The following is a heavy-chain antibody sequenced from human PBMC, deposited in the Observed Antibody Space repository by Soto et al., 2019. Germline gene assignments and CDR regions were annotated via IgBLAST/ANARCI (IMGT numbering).Heavy chain of an antibody. Sequence: PGGSLRLSCAASGFTFSSYAMSWVRQAPGKGLEWVSAISGSGGSTYYADSVKGRFTISRDNSKNTLYLQMNSLRAEDTAMYYCARRSSWSGYYTLDYWGQGTLVTVSS. D-gene: IGHD3-3*01. J-gene: IGHJ4*02. CDR3: ARRSSWSGYYTLDY. CDR1: GFTFSSYA. V-gene: IGHV3-23*01. CDR2: ISGSGGST.